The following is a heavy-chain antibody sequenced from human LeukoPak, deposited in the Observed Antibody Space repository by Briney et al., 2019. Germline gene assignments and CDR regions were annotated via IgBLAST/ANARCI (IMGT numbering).Heavy chain of an antibody. V-gene: IGHV4-4*02. Sequence: SETLSLTCAVSGGSISSSNWWSWVRQPPGKGLEWIGEIYHSGSTNYNPSLKSRVTISVDKSKNQFSLKLSSVTAADTAVYYCARAGGHYDSSGYYYFDYWGQGTLVTVSS. CDR2: IYHSGST. CDR1: GGSISSSNW. CDR3: ARAGGHYDSSGYYYFDY. D-gene: IGHD3-22*01. J-gene: IGHJ4*02.